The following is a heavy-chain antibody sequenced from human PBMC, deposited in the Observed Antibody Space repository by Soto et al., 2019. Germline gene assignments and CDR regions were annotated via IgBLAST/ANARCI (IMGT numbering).Heavy chain of an antibody. Sequence: SETLSLTCAVYGGSFSGYYWSWIRQPPGKGLEWIGEINHSGSTNYNPSLKSRVTISVDTSKNQFSLKLSSVTAADTAVYYCARGNNGDYVGWFDPWGQGTLVTVSS. D-gene: IGHD4-17*01. CDR1: GGSFSGYY. CDR3: ARGNNGDYVGWFDP. V-gene: IGHV4-34*01. J-gene: IGHJ5*02. CDR2: INHSGST.